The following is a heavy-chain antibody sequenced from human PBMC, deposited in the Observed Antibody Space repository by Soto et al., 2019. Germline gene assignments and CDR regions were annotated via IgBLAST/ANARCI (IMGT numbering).Heavy chain of an antibody. J-gene: IGHJ4*02. CDR2: IYPGDSDT. V-gene: IGHV5-51*01. CDR1: GYSFPSYW. D-gene: IGHD2-8*01. CDR3: ARTDCTNGVCYFDY. Sequence: GESLKISCKGSGYSFPSYWIGWVRQMPGKGLAWMGIIYPGDSDTRYRPSFQGQVTISAAKSSSTAYLQWSSLKASDTAMYYGARTDCTNGVCYFDYWGQGTLVTVSS.